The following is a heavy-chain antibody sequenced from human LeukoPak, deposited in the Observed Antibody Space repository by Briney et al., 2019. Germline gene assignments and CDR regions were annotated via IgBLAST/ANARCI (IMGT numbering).Heavy chain of an antibody. Sequence: GGSLRLSCAASGFTFSSYWMSWVRQAPGKGLEWVANIKQDGSEKYYVDSVKGRFTISRDNAKNSLYLQMNSLRAEDTAVYYCARDSGYYGSGSYYSHYYFDYWGQGTLVTVSS. V-gene: IGHV3-7*01. CDR3: ARDSGYYGSGSYYSHYYFDY. CDR1: GFTFSSYW. CDR2: IKQDGSEK. D-gene: IGHD3-10*01. J-gene: IGHJ4*02.